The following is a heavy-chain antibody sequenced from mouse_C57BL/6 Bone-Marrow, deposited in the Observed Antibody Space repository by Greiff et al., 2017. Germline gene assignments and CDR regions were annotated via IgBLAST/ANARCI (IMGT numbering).Heavy chain of an antibody. CDR2: IYIGNGYT. J-gene: IGHJ2*01. D-gene: IGHD2-3*01. V-gene: IGHV1-58*01. CDR3: APYDGYYEDLFDY. CDR1: GYTFTSYG. Sequence: EVKLMESGAELVRPGSSVKMSCKTSGYTFTSYGINWVKQRPGQGLEWIGYIYIGNGYTEYNEKFKGKATLTSDTSSSTAYMQLSSLTSEDSAIYFCAPYDGYYEDLFDYWGQGTTLTVSS.